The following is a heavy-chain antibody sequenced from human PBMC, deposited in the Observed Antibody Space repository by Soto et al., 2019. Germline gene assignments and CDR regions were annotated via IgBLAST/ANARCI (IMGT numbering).Heavy chain of an antibody. Sequence: ASVKVSCKASGYIFTNYYIHWVRQAPGQGLEWTAIINPSGGSTNYAQKFQGRVTLARDTFTNTVYMEQSSLRSEDTAIYYCARELTSGDYWGRGTLVTVSS. CDR3: ARELTSGDY. CDR2: INPSGGST. D-gene: IGHD2-8*01. J-gene: IGHJ4*02. CDR1: GYIFTNYY. V-gene: IGHV1-46*01.